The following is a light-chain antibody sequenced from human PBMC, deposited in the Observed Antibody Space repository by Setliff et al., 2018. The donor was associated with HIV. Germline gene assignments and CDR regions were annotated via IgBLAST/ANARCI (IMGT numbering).Light chain of an antibody. V-gene: IGLV2-14*03. J-gene: IGLJ1*01. CDR2: DVR. CDR1: SSDVGGYDY. CDR3: SSWTSTKYV. Sequence: QSVLTQPASVSGSPGQSITMSCTGTSSDVGGYDYVSWYQQHPGKAPKLMIYDVRNRPSGVSNRFSGSKSGSTASLTISGLQAEDEADYYGSSWTSTKYVFGTGTKVTVL.